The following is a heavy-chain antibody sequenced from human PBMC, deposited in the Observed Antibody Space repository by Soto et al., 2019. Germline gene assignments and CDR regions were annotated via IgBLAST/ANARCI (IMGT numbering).Heavy chain of an antibody. D-gene: IGHD5-18*01. CDR3: ARVDTAMATSLPQSYYYYGMDV. Sequence: SETLSLTCTVSGGSISSYYWSWIRQPPGKGLEWIGYIYYSGSTNYNPSLKSRVTISVDTSKNQFSLKLSSVTAADTAVYYCARVDTAMATSLPQSYYYYGMDVWGQGTTVTVSS. CDR2: IYYSGST. V-gene: IGHV4-59*01. CDR1: GGSISSYY. J-gene: IGHJ6*02.